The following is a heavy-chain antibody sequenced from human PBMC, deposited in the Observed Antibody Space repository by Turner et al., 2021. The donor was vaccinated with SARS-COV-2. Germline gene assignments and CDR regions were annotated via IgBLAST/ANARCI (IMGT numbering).Heavy chain of an antibody. D-gene: IGHD2-2*02. CDR3: ARDVGYCSSTSCYTGSHFDY. CDR1: GYTFTSYA. V-gene: IGHV1-3*01. J-gene: IGHJ4*02. Sequence: QVQLVQSGAEVKKPGASVKVSCKASGYTFTSYAMHWVRQAPGQRLEWMGWINAGNGKTKYSQKFQGRVTITRDTSASTAYMELSSRRSEDTAVYYCARDVGYCSSTSCYTGSHFDYWGQGTLVTVSS. CDR2: INAGNGKT.